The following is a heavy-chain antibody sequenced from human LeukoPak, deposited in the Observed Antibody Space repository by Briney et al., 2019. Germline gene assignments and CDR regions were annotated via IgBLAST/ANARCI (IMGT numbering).Heavy chain of an antibody. CDR3: VRDPRGSYPFDY. D-gene: IGHD1-26*01. V-gene: IGHV3-11*01. CDR2: ISSSGDAI. Sequence: GGSLRLSCAASGFTFSDYYMSWIRQAPGKGLERVSYISSSGDAIYSADSVKGRFTISRDNAKDSPYLQMDSLRAEDTAVYYCVRDPRGSYPFDYWGQGSLVTVSS. CDR1: GFTFSDYY. J-gene: IGHJ4*02.